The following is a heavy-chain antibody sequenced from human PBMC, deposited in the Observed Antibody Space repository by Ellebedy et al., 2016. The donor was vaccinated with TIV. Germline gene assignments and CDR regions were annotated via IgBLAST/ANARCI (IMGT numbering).Heavy chain of an antibody. CDR2: FSQRGST. Sequence: SETLSLXXASNHSSFGVYYWSWIRQPPGKGLEWFGEFSQRGSTNNNPSPRSRVSLSIDPSKKQFSLKLRSVTAADTAVYYCARAGGADYWGQGTLVTVSS. V-gene: IGHV4-34*01. D-gene: IGHD3-10*01. J-gene: IGHJ4*02. CDR1: HSSFGVYY. CDR3: ARAGGADY.